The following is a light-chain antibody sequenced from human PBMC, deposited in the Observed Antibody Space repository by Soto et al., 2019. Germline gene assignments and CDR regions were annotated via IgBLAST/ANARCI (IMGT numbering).Light chain of an antibody. V-gene: IGLV2-14*03. CDR1: SSDVGGYYY. Sequence: QSALTQPASVSGSPGQSITISCTGTSSDVGGYYYVSWYQHHPGKAPKLMIYDVSNRPSGVSNRFSGSKSGNTASLTISGLQAEDEANYYFGSYTSSSTSYVFGTGTKLTVL. J-gene: IGLJ1*01. CDR2: DVS. CDR3: GSYTSSSTSYV.